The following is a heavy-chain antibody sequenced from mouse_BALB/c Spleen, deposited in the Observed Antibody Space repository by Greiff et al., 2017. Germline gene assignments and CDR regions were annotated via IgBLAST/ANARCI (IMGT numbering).Heavy chain of an antibody. CDR2: ISYDGSN. CDR1: GYSITSGYY. V-gene: IGHV3-6*02. D-gene: IGHD2-1*01. CDR3: ARVLLWYFDV. Sequence: EVKLQESGPGLVKPSQSLSLTCSVTGYSITSGYYWNWIRQFPGNKLEWMGYISYDGSNNYNPSLKNRISITRDTSKNQFFLKLNSVTTEDTATYYCARVLLWYFDVWGAGTTVTVSS. J-gene: IGHJ1*01.